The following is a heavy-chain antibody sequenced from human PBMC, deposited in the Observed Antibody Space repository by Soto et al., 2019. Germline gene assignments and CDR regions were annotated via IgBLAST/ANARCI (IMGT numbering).Heavy chain of an antibody. D-gene: IGHD1-7*01. CDR2: INPSGGGT. CDR1: GYTFTSYY. CDR3: ARDYNWTYQGPGSYYFDY. Sequence: ASVKVSCRASGYTFTSYYLPCVRQAPGQGLKRMGLINPSGGGTSYAQKFQGRVTMTRVTSPSTIYMELSSLRSEDTAVYYCARDYNWTYQGPGSYYFDYWGQGTLVTVSS. V-gene: IGHV1-46*01. J-gene: IGHJ4*02.